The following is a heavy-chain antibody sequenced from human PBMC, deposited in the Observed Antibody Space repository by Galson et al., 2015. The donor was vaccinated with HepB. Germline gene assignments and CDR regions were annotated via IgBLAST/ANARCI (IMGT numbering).Heavy chain of an antibody. D-gene: IGHD2-2*02. CDR1: GDSVTTGH. J-gene: IGHJ4*02. V-gene: IGHV4-59*02. Sequence: TLSLTCTVSGDSVTTGHWSWIRQSPGKGLEWIGYIYSIAGTNQNPSIESRVSMSLDTSKNQFSLKLRSVNAADTAVYYCARGRQFYTSWGQGTLVTVSS. CDR2: IYSIAGT. CDR3: ARGRQFYTS.